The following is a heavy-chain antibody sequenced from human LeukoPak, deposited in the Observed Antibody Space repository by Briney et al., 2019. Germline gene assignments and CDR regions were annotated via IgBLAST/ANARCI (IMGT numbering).Heavy chain of an antibody. V-gene: IGHV3-21*01. D-gene: IGHD3-9*01. CDR1: GFTFSSYS. Sequence: GGSLRLSCAASGFTFSSYSMNWVRQAPGKGLEWVSSISSSSSYIYYADSVKGRFTISRDNAKNSLYLQMNSLRAEDTAVYYCARDQGYDILTGYYNPGAFDIWGQGTMVTVSS. CDR2: ISSSSSYI. J-gene: IGHJ3*02. CDR3: ARDQGYDILTGYYNPGAFDI.